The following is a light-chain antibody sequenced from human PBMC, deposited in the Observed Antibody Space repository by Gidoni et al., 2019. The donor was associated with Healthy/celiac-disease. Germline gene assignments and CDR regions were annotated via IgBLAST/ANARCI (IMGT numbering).Light chain of an antibody. V-gene: IGLV1-40*01. J-gene: IGLJ2*01. CDR3: QSYYSSLRRVV. CDR2: GTS. Sequence: QSVLTQQPSVSGAPGQRVTISCTGSSSNIGAGYDVHWYQQLPGTAPKLLIYGTSNRPSGVPDRFSGSKSGTSASLAITGLQAEDEADYYCQSYYSSLRRVVFGGGTKLTVL. CDR1: SSNIGAGYD.